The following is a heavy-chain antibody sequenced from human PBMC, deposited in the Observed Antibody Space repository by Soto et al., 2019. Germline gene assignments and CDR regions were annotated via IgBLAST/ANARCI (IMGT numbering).Heavy chain of an antibody. CDR2: ISSSSSYI. CDR3: ARDSGSSSDYYGMDV. CDR1: GFIFTSYS. J-gene: IGHJ6*02. D-gene: IGHD6-13*01. V-gene: IGHV3-21*01. Sequence: GSLRLSCAASGFIFTSYSMNWVRQAPGKGLEWVSSISSSSSYIYYADSVKGRFTISRDNAKNSLYLQMSSLRAEDTAVYYCARDSGSSSDYYGMDVWGQGTTVTVSS.